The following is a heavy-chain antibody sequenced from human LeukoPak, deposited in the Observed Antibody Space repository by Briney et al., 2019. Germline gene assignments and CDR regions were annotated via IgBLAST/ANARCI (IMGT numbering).Heavy chain of an antibody. J-gene: IGHJ4*02. CDR3: ARDLASAAAGTGLY. CDR1: GYTFIRYG. V-gene: IGHV1-18*01. D-gene: IGHD6-13*01. CDR2: ISAYNGNT. Sequence: GASVKVSCKAAGYTFIRYGISWVRQAPGQGLEWMGWISAYNGNTKNVQKFQGRVTMTTDTSTSIAYTELRSLRSEDTAVYYCARDLASAAAGTGLYWGQGTLVTVSS.